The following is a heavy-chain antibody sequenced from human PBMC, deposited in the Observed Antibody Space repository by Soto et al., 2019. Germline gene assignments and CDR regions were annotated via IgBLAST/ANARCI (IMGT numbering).Heavy chain of an antibody. V-gene: IGHV1-18*01. CDR3: ARDCSSTSCYAGAGYYYYMDV. CDR2: ISAYNGNT. J-gene: IGHJ6*03. D-gene: IGHD2-2*01. CDR1: GYTFTSYG. Sequence: GASVKVSCKASGYTFTSYGISWVRQAPGQGLEWMGWISAYNGNTNYAQKLQGRVTMTTDTSTSTAYMELRSLRSDDTAVYYCARDCSSTSCYAGAGYYYYMDVWGKGTTVTVS.